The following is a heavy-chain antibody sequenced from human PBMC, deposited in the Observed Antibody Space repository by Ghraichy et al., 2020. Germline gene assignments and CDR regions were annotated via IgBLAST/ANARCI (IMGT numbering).Heavy chain of an antibody. CDR1: GYRFSSYG. J-gene: IGHJ4*02. V-gene: IGHV1-18*01. CDR3: ARDDVRQQVVPYYFDY. CDR2: ISGYNDNT. Sequence: SLKVSCKASGYRFSSYGISWVRQAPGQGLEWMGWISGYNDNTKYAQKVQGRVTMTTDTSTSTAFMELRSLGSDDTAVYYCARDDVRQQVVPYYFDYWGQGTLVTVSS. D-gene: IGHD3-10*01.